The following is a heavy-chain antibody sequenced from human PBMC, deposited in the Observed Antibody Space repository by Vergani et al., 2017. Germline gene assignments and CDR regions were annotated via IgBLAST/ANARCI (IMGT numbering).Heavy chain of an antibody. CDR2: IGTAGDT. V-gene: IGHV3-13*01. Sequence: EVQLVESGGGLVQPGGSLRLSCAASGFTFSSYDMHWVRQATGKGLEWVSAIGTAGDTYYPGSVKGRFTISRENAKNSLYLQMNSLRAEDTAVYYCARGSSLTYYDFWSGYFSVEYFQHWGQGTLVTVSS. D-gene: IGHD3-3*01. CDR1: GFTFSSYD. J-gene: IGHJ1*01. CDR3: ARGSSLTYYDFWSGYFSVEYFQH.